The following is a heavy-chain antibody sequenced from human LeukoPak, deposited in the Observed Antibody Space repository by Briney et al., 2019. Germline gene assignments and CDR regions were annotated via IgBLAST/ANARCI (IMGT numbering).Heavy chain of an antibody. CDR1: GFTFNSYG. CDR3: ATQARPYYYYYYMDV. D-gene: IGHD6-6*01. V-gene: IGHV3-23*01. CDR2: ISGSGGST. J-gene: IGHJ6*03. Sequence: GGSLRLSCVASGFTFNSYGMHWVRQAPGKGLEGVSAISGSGGSTYYADSVKGRFTISRDNSKNTLYLQMNSLRAEDTAVYYCATQARPYYYYYYMDVWGKGTTVTVSS.